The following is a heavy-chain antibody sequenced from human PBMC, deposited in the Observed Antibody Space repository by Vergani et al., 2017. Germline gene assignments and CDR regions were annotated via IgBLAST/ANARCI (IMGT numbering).Heavy chain of an antibody. D-gene: IGHD3-22*01. V-gene: IGHV1-3*01. Sequence: QVQLVQSGAEVKKPGASVKVSCKASGYTFTSYAMHWVRQAPGQRLEWMGWINAGNGNTKYSQKFQGRVTITRDTSTSTAYMELRSLRSDDTAVYYCARAADYYDMGQVLYWGQGTLVTVSS. CDR1: GYTFTSYA. CDR2: INAGNGNT. CDR3: ARAADYYDMGQVLY. J-gene: IGHJ4*02.